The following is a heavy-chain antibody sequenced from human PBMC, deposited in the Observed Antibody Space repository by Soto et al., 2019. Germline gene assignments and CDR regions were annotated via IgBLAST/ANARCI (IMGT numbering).Heavy chain of an antibody. V-gene: IGHV1-18*01. Sequence: QVQLVQSGAEVKKPGASVKVSCKASGYTFTSYGIRWVRQAPGQGLEWMGWISAYNGNTNNAQKLQGRVTMTTDTSTSTAHMELRSLRSDDTTVYYCARDRGAYGMDVWGQGTTVTVSS. CDR3: ARDRGAYGMDV. CDR2: ISAYNGNT. CDR1: GYTFTSYG. J-gene: IGHJ6*02.